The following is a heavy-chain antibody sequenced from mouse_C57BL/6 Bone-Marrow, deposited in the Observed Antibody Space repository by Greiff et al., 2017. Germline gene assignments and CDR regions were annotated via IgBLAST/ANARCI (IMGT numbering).Heavy chain of an antibody. Sequence: QVQLQQSGAELVKPGASVKLSCKASGYTFTSYWMQWVKQRPGQGLEWIGEIDPSDSYTNYNQKFKGKATLTVDTSSSTAYMQLSSLTSEDSAVYYCAGYGFADWGQGTLVTVSA. CDR2: IDPSDSYT. CDR1: GYTFTSYW. D-gene: IGHD2-2*01. J-gene: IGHJ3*01. V-gene: IGHV1-50*01. CDR3: AGYGFAD.